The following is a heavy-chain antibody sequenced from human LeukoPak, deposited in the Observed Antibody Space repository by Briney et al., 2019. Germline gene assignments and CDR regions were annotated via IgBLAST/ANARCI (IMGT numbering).Heavy chain of an antibody. CDR2: VSPDGNLA. CDR1: GFTLSSSL. CDR3: VRDLSFSPDH. V-gene: IGHV3-74*01. Sequence: GGSLRLSCAGSGFTLSSSLMHWVRQAPGKGPVWVAHVSPDGNLANYADSVKGRFIISRDNAKNTLFLQVNSLRAEDTSVYYCVRDLSFSPDHWGQGTLVTVSS. J-gene: IGHJ4*02.